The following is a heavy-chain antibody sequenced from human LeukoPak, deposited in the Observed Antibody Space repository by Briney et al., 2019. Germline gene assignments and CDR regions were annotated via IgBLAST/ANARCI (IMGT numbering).Heavy chain of an antibody. CDR1: GFIFNKYA. V-gene: IGHV3-64D*06. CDR3: VKDHEYSYDY. CDR2: ISINGDNT. J-gene: IGHJ4*02. D-gene: IGHD4-11*01. Sequence: PGGSLRLSCSASGFIFNKYAMHWVRQAPGKGLEFVSTISINGDNTYYADSVKGRFTIFRDNPKNTLYLQMRSLRVEDTAVYYCVKDHEYSYDYWGRGTLVTVSS.